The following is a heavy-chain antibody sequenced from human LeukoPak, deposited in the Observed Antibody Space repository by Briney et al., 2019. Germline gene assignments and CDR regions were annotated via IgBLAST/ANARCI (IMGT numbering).Heavy chain of an antibody. V-gene: IGHV4-34*01. Sequence: SETLSLTCTVSGGSISSYYWSWIRQPPGKGLEWIGEINHSGSTNYNPSLKSRVTISVDTSKNQFSLKLSSVTAADTAVYYCAGYPTQIRHSSGYQDYWGQGTLVTVSS. CDR2: INHSGST. CDR1: GGSISSYY. CDR3: AGYPTQIRHSSGYQDY. D-gene: IGHD3-22*01. J-gene: IGHJ4*02.